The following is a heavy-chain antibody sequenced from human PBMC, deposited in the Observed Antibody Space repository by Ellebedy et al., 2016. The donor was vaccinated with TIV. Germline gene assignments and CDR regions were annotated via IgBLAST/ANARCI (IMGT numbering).Heavy chain of an antibody. CDR3: ARQERATGYSSGRFF. CDR2: IYYSGST. D-gene: IGHD6-19*01. CDR1: GGSISSSSYY. J-gene: IGHJ4*02. V-gene: IGHV4-39*01. Sequence: MPGGSLRLSCTVSGGSISSSSYYWGWIRQPPGKGLEWIGRIYYSGSTYYTPSLKSRVTISVDTSKNQFSLKLSSVTAADTAVYYCARQERATGYSSGRFFWGQGTLVTVSS.